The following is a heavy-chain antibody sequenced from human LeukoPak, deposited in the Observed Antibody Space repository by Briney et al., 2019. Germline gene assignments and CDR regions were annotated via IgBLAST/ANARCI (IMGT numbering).Heavy chain of an antibody. CDR1: GYTFTSYD. D-gene: IGHD6-6*01. CDR3: ARTRIAARYFDY. Sequence: ASVKVSCKASGYTFTSYDINWVRQATGQGLEWMGWMNPNSGNTGYAQKFQGRVTMTRNTSISTVYMELSSLRSEDTAVYYCARTRIAARYFDYWGQGTLVTVSS. V-gene: IGHV1-8*01. J-gene: IGHJ4*02. CDR2: MNPNSGNT.